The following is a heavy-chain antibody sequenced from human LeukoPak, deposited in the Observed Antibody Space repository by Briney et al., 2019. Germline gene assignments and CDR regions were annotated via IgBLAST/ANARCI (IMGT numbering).Heavy chain of an antibody. D-gene: IGHD2-21*02. Sequence: GGSLRLSCAASGFTFSSYAMHWVRQAPGKGLEWVAVISYDGSNKYYADSVKGRFTISRDNSKNTLYLQMNSLRAEDTAVYYCARDPLRPGVTDHFDYWGQGTLVTVSS. J-gene: IGHJ4*02. V-gene: IGHV3-30-3*01. CDR1: GFTFSSYA. CDR3: ARDPLRPGVTDHFDY. CDR2: ISYDGSNK.